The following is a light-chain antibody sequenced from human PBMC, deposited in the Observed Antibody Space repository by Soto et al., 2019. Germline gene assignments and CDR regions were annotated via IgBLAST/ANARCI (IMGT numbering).Light chain of an antibody. CDR1: SSDVGGYSY. Sequence: QSVLTQPPSASGSPGQSVTISCTGASSDVGGYSYVSWYQQHPGKAPKLIISEVSKRPSGLPDRFSGSKSGNTASLTVSGLHAGDEADYYCPSHAGSNNYVFGTGTKVTVL. CDR3: PSHAGSNNYV. J-gene: IGLJ1*01. V-gene: IGLV2-8*01. CDR2: EVS.